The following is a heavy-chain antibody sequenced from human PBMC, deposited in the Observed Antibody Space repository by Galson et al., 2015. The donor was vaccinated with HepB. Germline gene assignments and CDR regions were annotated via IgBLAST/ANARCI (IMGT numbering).Heavy chain of an antibody. V-gene: IGHV4-34*01. CDR1: GGSFSGYY. D-gene: IGHD3-10*01. CDR2: INHGGET. J-gene: IGHJ3*02. Sequence: LSLTCAVSGGSFSGYYWSWIRQPPGKGLEWIGEINHGGETSFTPSLKSRVTISLDTSKNQFSLNLSSVTAADTAVYYCASEAGEKAFDILGQGTMVTVSS. CDR3: ASEAGEKAFDI.